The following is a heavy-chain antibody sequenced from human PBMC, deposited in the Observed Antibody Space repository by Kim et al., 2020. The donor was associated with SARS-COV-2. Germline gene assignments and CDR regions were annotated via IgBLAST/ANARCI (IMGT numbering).Heavy chain of an antibody. D-gene: IGHD5-18*01. J-gene: IGHJ6*02. Sequence: GGSLRLSCAASGFTVSSNYMSWVRQAPGKGLEWVSVIYSGGSTYYADSVKGRFTISRDNSKNTLYLQMNSLRAEDTAVYYCARDQNQGFDTTAMEIYYYYGMDVWGQGTTVTVSS. CDR2: IYSGGST. V-gene: IGHV3-66*02. CDR3: ARDQNQGFDTTAMEIYYYYGMDV. CDR1: GFTVSSNY.